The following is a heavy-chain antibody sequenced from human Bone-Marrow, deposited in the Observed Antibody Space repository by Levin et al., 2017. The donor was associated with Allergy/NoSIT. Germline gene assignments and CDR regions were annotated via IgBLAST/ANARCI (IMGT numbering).Heavy chain of an antibody. CDR2: IIPMSDAP. D-gene: IGHD3-10*01. Sequence: SVKVSCTASGGTFSSYAINWVRQAPGQGLEWMGGIIPMSDAPFYAQKLQGRVTISADGSTSTVYMELTSLRSQDTAVYYCARSTHYYGSGGINAFDIWGQGTMVTVSS. J-gene: IGHJ3*02. CDR3: ARSTHYYGSGGINAFDI. CDR1: GGTFSSYA. V-gene: IGHV1-69*13.